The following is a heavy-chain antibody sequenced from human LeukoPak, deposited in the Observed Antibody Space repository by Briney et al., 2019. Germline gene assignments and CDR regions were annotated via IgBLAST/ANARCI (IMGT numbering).Heavy chain of an antibody. J-gene: IGHJ4*02. CDR3: LEY. V-gene: IGHV4-39*01. D-gene: IGHD4-23*01. CDR2: IRYSGNT. CDR1: GDSIISSRYY. Sequence: PSETLSLTCTVSGDSIISSRYYWGWIRQPPGKGLEWIASIRYSGNTFYNPSFKSRVTISVDTSNNQLSLRLSSDCARLRDGRWLLEYWGQGTLVTVSS.